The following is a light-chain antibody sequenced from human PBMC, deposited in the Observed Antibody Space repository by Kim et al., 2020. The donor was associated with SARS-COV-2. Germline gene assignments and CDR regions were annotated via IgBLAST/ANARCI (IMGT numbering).Light chain of an antibody. Sequence: GDRITITCRASQNINLALAWYQQRPGKPPNLLIYDASNVESGGPSRFSGSGSGTDFTLTISGLQPEDFATYYCQQFNSFPLSFGGGTKVDIK. J-gene: IGKJ4*01. CDR3: QQFNSFPLS. CDR1: QNINLA. CDR2: DAS. V-gene: IGKV1-13*02.